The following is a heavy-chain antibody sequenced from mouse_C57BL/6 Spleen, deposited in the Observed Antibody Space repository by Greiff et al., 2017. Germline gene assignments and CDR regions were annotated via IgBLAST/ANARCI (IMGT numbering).Heavy chain of an antibody. J-gene: IGHJ3*01. CDR1: GFNIKDDY. Sequence: VHVKQSGAELVRPGASVKLSCTASGFNIKDDYMHWVKQRPEQGLEWIGWIDPENGDTEYASKFQGKATITADTSSNTAYLQLSSLTSEDTAVYYCTTPDGYYFAYWGQGTLVTVSA. V-gene: IGHV14-4*01. D-gene: IGHD2-3*01. CDR3: TTPDGYYFAY. CDR2: IDPENGDT.